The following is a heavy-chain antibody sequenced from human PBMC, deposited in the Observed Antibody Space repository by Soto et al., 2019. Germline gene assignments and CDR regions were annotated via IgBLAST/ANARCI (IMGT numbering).Heavy chain of an antibody. Sequence: QVHLVQSGAEVKKPGASVKVSCRASGYRFTDYYLHWVRQAPGQGLEWMGWINPTDGDTNYAQNFHGRVTLTRDTAVSTAYMQLDRLTFDDTALFYCARDLGDGSQPFDFWGQGTLVTVSS. J-gene: IGHJ4*02. V-gene: IGHV1-2*02. CDR1: GYRFTDYY. D-gene: IGHD2-15*01. CDR2: INPTDGDT. CDR3: ARDLGDGSQPFDF.